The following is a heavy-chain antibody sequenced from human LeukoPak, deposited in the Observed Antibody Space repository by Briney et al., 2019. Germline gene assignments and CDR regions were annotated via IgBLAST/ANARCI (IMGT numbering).Heavy chain of an antibody. CDR2: IDQYGRAK. J-gene: IGHJ4*02. CDR1: GFTFSNYW. D-gene: IGHD5-18*01. V-gene: IGHV3-7*04. CDR3: ARADSYGSILDY. Sequence: GGSLRLSCAASGFTFSNYWMSWVRQAPGKGLEWVASIDQYGRAKYYVDSVRGRFTFSRDNTKNSLHLQMNSLRAEDTAVYYCARADSYGSILDYWGQGTRVIDS.